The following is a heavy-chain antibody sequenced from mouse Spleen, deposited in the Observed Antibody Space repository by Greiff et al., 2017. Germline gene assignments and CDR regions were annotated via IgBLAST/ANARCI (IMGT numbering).Heavy chain of an antibody. D-gene: IGHD1-1*01. Sequence: EVQVVESGGGLVQPGGSLKLSCAASGFDFSRYWMSWVRQAPGKGLEWIGEINPDSSTINYTPSLKDKFIISRDNAKNTLYLQMSKVRSEDTALYYCARRGLYGSSNYYAMDYWGQGTSVTVSS. CDR3: ARRGLYGSSNYYAMDY. CDR2: INPDSSTI. J-gene: IGHJ4*01. CDR1: GFDFSRYW. V-gene: IGHV4-1*02.